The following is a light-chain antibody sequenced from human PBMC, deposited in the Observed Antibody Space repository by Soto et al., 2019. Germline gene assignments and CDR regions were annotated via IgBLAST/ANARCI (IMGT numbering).Light chain of an antibody. J-gene: IGKJ2*01. Sequence: DVVMTQSPLSLPVTLGQPASISCRSSQSLVLSDGNTYLNWFQQRPGQSPRRLIYKVSNRDSGVPDRFSGSGSGTDFTLKISRVEAEDVGVYFCVQATQWPYTFGQGTKLEIK. V-gene: IGKV2-30*02. CDR1: QSLVLSDGNTY. CDR2: KVS. CDR3: VQATQWPYT.